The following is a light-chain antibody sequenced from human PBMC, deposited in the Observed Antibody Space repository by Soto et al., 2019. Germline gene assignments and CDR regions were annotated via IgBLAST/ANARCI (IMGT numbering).Light chain of an antibody. Sequence: QSALTHPAPVCGSPAHSITISCTGTSSDVGAYHYVSWYQQYPGRAPSVIIFGVRKRPSGVFTRFSSSMSCDTASLTLSGLQAEDVADYYRSSNSKSTTFVFGTGTKVTLL. V-gene: IGLV2-14*01. CDR3: SSNSKSTTFV. CDR1: SSDVGAYHY. CDR2: GVR. J-gene: IGLJ1*01.